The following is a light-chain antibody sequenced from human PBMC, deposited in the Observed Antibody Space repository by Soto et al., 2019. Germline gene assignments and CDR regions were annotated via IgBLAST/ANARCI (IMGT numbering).Light chain of an antibody. Sequence: EIVMTQSPATLSVSPGEGATLSCRASHGIGTALAWYQQKPGQTPRLLMYGASIRATGVPARFSGSASGTEFTLTITSLQSEDFALYYCHQYNSWPPGTFGHGTKVEIK. CDR2: GAS. CDR3: HQYNSWPPGT. CDR1: HGIGTA. V-gene: IGKV3-15*01. J-gene: IGKJ2*01.